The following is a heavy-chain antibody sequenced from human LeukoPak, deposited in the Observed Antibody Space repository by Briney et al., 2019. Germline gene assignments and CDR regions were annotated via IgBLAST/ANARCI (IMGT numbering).Heavy chain of an antibody. Sequence: SETLSLTCTVSGGSISSYYWSWIRQPAGKGLEWIGRIYTSGSTNYNPSLKSRVTMSVDTSKNQFSLKLSSVTAADTAVYYCARQYCSSTSCYEDYWGQGTLVTVSS. CDR1: GGSISSYY. V-gene: IGHV4-4*07. D-gene: IGHD2-2*01. CDR2: IYTSGST. CDR3: ARQYCSSTSCYEDY. J-gene: IGHJ4*02.